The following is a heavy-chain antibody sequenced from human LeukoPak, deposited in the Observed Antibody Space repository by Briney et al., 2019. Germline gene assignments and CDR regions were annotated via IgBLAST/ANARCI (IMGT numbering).Heavy chain of an antibody. V-gene: IGHV4-59*01. CDR3: ARDVVVPYFDPPPDYVYHGMDV. Sequence: TSETLSLTCSVSGASITNNNWNWIRQAPGGGLEWIGYFLYGGTANSNPSLKSRVSISGDTSRNQISLKLTSVTAADSGVYYCARDVVVPYFDPPPDYVYHGMDVWGQGTAVIVSS. J-gene: IGHJ6*02. CDR1: GASITNNN. D-gene: IGHD2-15*01. CDR2: FLYGGTA.